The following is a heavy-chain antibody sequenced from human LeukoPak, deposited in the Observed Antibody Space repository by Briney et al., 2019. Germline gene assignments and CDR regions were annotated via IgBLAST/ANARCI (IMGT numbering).Heavy chain of an antibody. CDR2: INHSGST. CDR3: ARVVARNGMDV. Sequence: PSETLSLTCAVYGGSFSGYYWSWIRQPPGKGLEWIGEINHSGSTNYNPSLKSRVTISVDTSKNQFPLKLSSVTAADTAVYYCARVVARNGMDVWGQGTTVTVSS. J-gene: IGHJ6*02. V-gene: IGHV4-34*01. D-gene: IGHD2-15*01. CDR1: GGSFSGYY.